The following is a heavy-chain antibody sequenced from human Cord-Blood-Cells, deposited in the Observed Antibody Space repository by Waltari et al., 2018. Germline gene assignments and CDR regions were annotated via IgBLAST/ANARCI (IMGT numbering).Heavy chain of an antibody. J-gene: IGHJ6*03. V-gene: IGHV1-2*02. CDR3: AREPKPYYYYYYYMDV. Sequence: QVQLVQSGAEVKKPGASVKVSCKASGYTFTGYYIHWVRQAPGQGLEWMGWINPNSGGTNYAQKFQGRVTMTRDTSISTAYMELSRLRSDDTAVYYCAREPKPYYYYYYYMDVWGKGTTVTVSS. CDR1: GYTFTGYY. CDR2: INPNSGGT.